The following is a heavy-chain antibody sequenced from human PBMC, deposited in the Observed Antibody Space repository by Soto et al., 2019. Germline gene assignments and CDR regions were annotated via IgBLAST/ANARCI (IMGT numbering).Heavy chain of an antibody. D-gene: IGHD3-16*01. V-gene: IGHV3-23*01. Sequence: GGSLRLSCAASGFTFNTYAISWVRQAPGKGLEWVSGISGYGGSTDYADSVKGRFTISRDNSKNTLYLQMNSLRAEGTAVYYCAKRTARGEFDYWGQGTLVTVSS. CDR2: ISGYGGST. CDR3: AKRTARGEFDY. CDR1: GFTFNTYA. J-gene: IGHJ4*02.